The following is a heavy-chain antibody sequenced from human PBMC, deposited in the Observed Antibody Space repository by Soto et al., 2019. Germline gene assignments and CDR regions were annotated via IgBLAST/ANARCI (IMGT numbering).Heavy chain of an antibody. CDR3: AKGMGPYYYYGMDV. Sequence: EVQLLESGGGLVQPGGSLRLSCAASGFTFSSYAMSWVRQASGKGLEWVSAISGSGGSTYYADSVKGRFTISRDNSKNTLYLQMNSLRAEDTAVYYCAKGMGPYYYYGMDVWGQGTTVTVSS. J-gene: IGHJ6*02. V-gene: IGHV3-23*01. CDR1: GFTFSSYA. CDR2: ISGSGGST.